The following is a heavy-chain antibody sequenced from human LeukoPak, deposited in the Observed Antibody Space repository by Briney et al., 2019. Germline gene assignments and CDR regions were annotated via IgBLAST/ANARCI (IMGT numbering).Heavy chain of an antibody. V-gene: IGHV1-69*06. CDR2: IIPIFGTA. Sequence: ASVKVSCKASGGTFSSYAISWVRQAPGQGLEWMGGIIPIFGTANYAQKFQGRVTITADKSTSTAYMELSSLRAEDTAVYYCARDQARRILWFGEPTNPYYYYMDVWGKGTTVTVSS. J-gene: IGHJ6*03. D-gene: IGHD3-10*01. CDR1: GGTFSSYA. CDR3: ARDQARRILWFGEPTNPYYYYMDV.